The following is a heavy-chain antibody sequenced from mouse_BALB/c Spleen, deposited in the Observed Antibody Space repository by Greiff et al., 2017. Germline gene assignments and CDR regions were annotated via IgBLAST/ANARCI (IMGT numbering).Heavy chain of an antibody. CDR2: IYPGNGDT. Sequence: QVQLQQPGAELVKPGASVKMSCKASGYTFTSYNMHWVKQTPGQGLEWIGAIYPGNGDTSYNQKFKGKATLTADKSSSTAYMQLSSLTSEDSAVYYCASPGGSSPWFAYWGLGTLVTVSA. CDR1: GYTFTSYN. V-gene: IGHV1-12*01. CDR3: ASPGGSSPWFAY. D-gene: IGHD1-1*01. J-gene: IGHJ3*01.